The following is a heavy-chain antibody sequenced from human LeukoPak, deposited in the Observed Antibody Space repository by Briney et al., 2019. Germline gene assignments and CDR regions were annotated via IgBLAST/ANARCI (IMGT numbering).Heavy chain of an antibody. CDR1: GFTFSSYG. V-gene: IGHV3-30*03. J-gene: IGHJ4*02. CDR2: ISYDGSNK. D-gene: IGHD1-26*01. CDR3: ARTSTSGSYYPDY. Sequence: PGRSLRLSCAASGFTFSSYGMHWVRQAPGKGLEWVADISYDGSNKYYADSVKGRFTVSRDNSKNTLYPQMNSLRAEDTAVYYCARTSTSGSYYPDYWGQETLVTVSS.